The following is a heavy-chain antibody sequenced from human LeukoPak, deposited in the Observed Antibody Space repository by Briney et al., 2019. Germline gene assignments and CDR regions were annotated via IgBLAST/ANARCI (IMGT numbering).Heavy chain of an antibody. D-gene: IGHD3-3*01. CDR1: GFTFDDYG. Sequence: GGSLRLSCAASGFTFDDYGMSWVRQAPGKGLEWVSGINWNGRSIGYADSVKGRFTISRDNVKNLLYLQMNSLRAEDTALYYCARDHPRHREWLNWFDPWGQGTLVTVSS. V-gene: IGHV3-20*04. CDR3: ARDHPRHREWLNWFDP. CDR2: INWNGRSI. J-gene: IGHJ5*02.